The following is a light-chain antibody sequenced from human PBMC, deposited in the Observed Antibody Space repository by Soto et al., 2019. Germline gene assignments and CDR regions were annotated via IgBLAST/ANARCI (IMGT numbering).Light chain of an antibody. CDR1: QTISSW. Sequence: DIQMTQSPATLSGSVGDRVTIPCRASQTISSWLAWYQQKPGKAPKLLIYKASTLKSGVPSRFSGSGSGTEFTLTISSLQPDDFATYYCLQHHSYPWTLGQGTKVDIK. CDR3: LQHHSYPWT. V-gene: IGKV1-5*03. J-gene: IGKJ1*01. CDR2: KAS.